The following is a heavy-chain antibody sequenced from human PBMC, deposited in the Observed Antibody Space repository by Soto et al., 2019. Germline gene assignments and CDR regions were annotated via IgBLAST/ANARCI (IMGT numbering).Heavy chain of an antibody. J-gene: IGHJ4*02. V-gene: IGHV1-18*01. CDR2: ISGYNGNT. CDR3: ARGAHGSGYAVY. CDR1: GYTFTTYG. Sequence: QVQLVQSGTEVKKPGASVKVSCKTSGYTFTTYGVNWVRQAPGQGLEWMGGISGYNGNTNSPQKFQGRVTMTTDTSTSTAYMELRSLTFEDTAVYYCARGAHGSGYAVYWGQGTLVTVSS. D-gene: IGHD3-3*01.